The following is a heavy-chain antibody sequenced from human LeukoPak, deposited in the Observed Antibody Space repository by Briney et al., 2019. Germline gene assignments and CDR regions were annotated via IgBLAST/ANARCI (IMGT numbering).Heavy chain of an antibody. J-gene: IGHJ4*02. V-gene: IGHV3-23*01. CDR2: ISGGSYKT. D-gene: IGHD3-16*01. Sequence: GGSLRLSCAASGFSLGSFAMRWVRQAPGKGLEWVSTISGGSYKTYYADSVKGRLTISRDNSKSTLYLQMNGLRVEDTAVYYCTRRLDEWGQGTLVTVSS. CDR3: TRRLDE. CDR1: GFSLGSFA.